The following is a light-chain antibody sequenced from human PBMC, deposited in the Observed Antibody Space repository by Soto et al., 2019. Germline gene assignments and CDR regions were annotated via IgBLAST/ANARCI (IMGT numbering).Light chain of an antibody. V-gene: IGKV3-11*01. CDR2: ESS. Sequence: EIVLTLSPGTLSWWPVEIATLGFRASQSISDTLAWYQQKPGQAPRLLIYESSNRATGIAARFSGSGSGTDFTLTISSLEPEDFALYYCQQHLNWPLTFGGGTKVDIK. CDR3: QQHLNWPLT. CDR1: QSISDT. J-gene: IGKJ4*01.